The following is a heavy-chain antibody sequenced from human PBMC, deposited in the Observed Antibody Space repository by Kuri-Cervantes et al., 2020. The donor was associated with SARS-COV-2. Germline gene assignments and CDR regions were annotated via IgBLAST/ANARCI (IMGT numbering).Heavy chain of an antibody. J-gene: IGHJ6*03. CDR1: GFTFSDYY. V-gene: IGHV3-11*01. D-gene: IGHD3-16*01. CDR3: ARRVRESLYYYYMDV. Sequence: LSLTCAASGFTFSDYYMSWIRQAPGKGLEWVSYISSSGSTIYYADSVKGRFTISRDNAKNSLYLQMNSLRAEDTAVYYCARRVRESLYYYYMDVWGKGTTVTVSS. CDR2: ISSSGSTI.